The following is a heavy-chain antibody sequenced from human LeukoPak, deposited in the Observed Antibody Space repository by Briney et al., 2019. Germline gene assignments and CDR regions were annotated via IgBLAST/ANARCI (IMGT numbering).Heavy chain of an antibody. CDR3: ARDQGLTAPPPYGLDV. Sequence: EASVKVSCKTSGGTFSSSAITWVRQDPGQGLEWMGMIIPVLNITTYAQKFQGSVTITADTSTSTVYMELSSLRSEETAVYYCARDQGLTAPPPYGLDVWGQGTTVIVSS. J-gene: IGHJ6*02. CDR1: GGTFSSSA. D-gene: IGHD5-18*01. CDR2: IIPVLNIT. V-gene: IGHV1-69*04.